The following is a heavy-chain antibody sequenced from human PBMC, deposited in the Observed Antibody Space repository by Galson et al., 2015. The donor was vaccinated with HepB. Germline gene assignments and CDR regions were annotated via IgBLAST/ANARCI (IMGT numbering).Heavy chain of an antibody. Sequence: SLRLSCAGSGFIFRHRAMAWIRQAPGKGLEWVSGINGRGSTRSYSDAVKGRFSISRDNSKDTVFLQMDNPRAEDTAVYYCVKEGSWFGGDWFDPWGQGALVTVS. D-gene: IGHD3-16*01. J-gene: IGHJ5*02. CDR1: GFIFRHRA. CDR2: INGRGSTR. CDR3: VKEGSWFGGDWFDP. V-gene: IGHV3-23*01.